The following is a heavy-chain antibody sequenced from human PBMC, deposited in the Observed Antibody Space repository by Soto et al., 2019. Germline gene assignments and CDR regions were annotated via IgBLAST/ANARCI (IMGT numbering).Heavy chain of an antibody. D-gene: IGHD2-2*02. CDR3: ARGRYCSSTSCYRRDYYYGMDV. V-gene: IGHV1-8*01. CDR1: GYTFTSYD. CDR2: MNPNSGNT. J-gene: IGHJ6*02. Sequence: ASVKVSCKASGYTFTSYDINWVRQATGQGLEWMGWMNPNSGNTGYAQKFQGRVTMTRNTSISTAYMELSSLRSEDTAVYYCARGRYCSSTSCYRRDYYYGMDVWGQGTTVTVSS.